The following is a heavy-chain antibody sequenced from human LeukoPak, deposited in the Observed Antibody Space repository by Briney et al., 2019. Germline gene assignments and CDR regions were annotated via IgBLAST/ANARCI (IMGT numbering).Heavy chain of an antibody. CDR2: ISYDGGVQ. CDR3: AREGPLGGSGSSLDY. J-gene: IGHJ4*02. Sequence: PGRSLRLSCAASGFTFSNYATHWVRQAPGKGLEWVAFISYDGGVQYYADSVQGRFTISRDNSKSTLFLQMNSLSAEDTAVYSCAREGPLGGSGSSLDYWGQGTLVTVSS. CDR1: GFTFSNYA. D-gene: IGHD6-25*01. V-gene: IGHV3-30*04.